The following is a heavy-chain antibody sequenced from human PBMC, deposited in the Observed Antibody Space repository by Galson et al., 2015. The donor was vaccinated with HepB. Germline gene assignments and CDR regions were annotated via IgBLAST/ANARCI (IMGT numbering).Heavy chain of an antibody. CDR1: GGTFSSYA. J-gene: IGHJ4*02. Sequence: SVKVSCKASGGTFSSYAISWVRQAPGQGLEWMGRIISILGIANYAQKFQGRVTITADKSTSTAYMELSSLRSEDTAVYYCARGDGYSPGGYDYWGQGTLVTVSS. D-gene: IGHD5-24*01. CDR2: IISILGIA. V-gene: IGHV1-69*04. CDR3: ARGDGYSPGGYDY.